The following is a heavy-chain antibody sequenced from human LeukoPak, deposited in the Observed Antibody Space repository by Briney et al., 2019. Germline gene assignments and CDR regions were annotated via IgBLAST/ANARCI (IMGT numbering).Heavy chain of an antibody. J-gene: IGHJ4*02. CDR2: ISYDGSNK. CDR3: ARDAYRDRYFDY. CDR1: GFTFSSYG. Sequence: PGGSLRLSCAASGFTFSSYGVHWVRQAPGKGLEWVAVISYDGSNKYYADSVKGRFTISRDNSKNTLYLQMNSLRAEDTAVYYCARDAYRDRYFDYWGQGTLVTVSS. D-gene: IGHD4-11*01. V-gene: IGHV3-30*03.